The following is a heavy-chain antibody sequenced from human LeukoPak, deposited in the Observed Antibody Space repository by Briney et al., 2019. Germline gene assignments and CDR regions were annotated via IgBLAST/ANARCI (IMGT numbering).Heavy chain of an antibody. Sequence: GASVKVSCKASGYTFTGYYMHWVRQAPGQGLEWMGWINPNSGGTNYAQKFQGRVTMTRDTSISTAYMELSRLRSDDTAVYYCARHDFWSSDAFDIWGQGTMVTVSS. V-gene: IGHV1-2*02. CDR1: GYTFTGYY. CDR2: INPNSGGT. D-gene: IGHD3-3*01. J-gene: IGHJ3*02. CDR3: ARHDFWSSDAFDI.